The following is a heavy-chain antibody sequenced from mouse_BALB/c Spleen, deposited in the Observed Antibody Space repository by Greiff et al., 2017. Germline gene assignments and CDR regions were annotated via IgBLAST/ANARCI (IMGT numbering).Heavy chain of an antibody. CDR1: GYSFTGYF. D-gene: IGHD2-1*01. CDR2: INPYNGDT. CDR3: ARSLYGNYAMDY. J-gene: IGHJ4*01. V-gene: IGHV1-20*02. Sequence: VQLQQSGPELVKPGASVKISCKASGYSFTGYFMNWVMQSHGKSLEWIGRINPYNGDTFYNQKFKGKATLTVDKSSSTAHMELRSLASEDSAVYYCARSLYGNYAMDYWGQGTSVTVSS.